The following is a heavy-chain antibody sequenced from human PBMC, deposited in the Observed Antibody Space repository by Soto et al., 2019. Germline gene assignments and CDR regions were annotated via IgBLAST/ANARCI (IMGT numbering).Heavy chain of an antibody. V-gene: IGHV1-2*04. CDR3: ARDRVVRGPCYYYYGMDV. Sequence: QVQLVQSGAEVKKPGASVKVSCKASGYTFTGYYMHWVRQAPGQGLEWMGWINPNSGGTNYAQKFQGWVTMTRDTSISTAYMELSRLRSDDTAVYYCARDRVVRGPCYYYYGMDVWGQGTTVTVSS. CDR1: GYTFTGYY. J-gene: IGHJ6*02. D-gene: IGHD2-2*01. CDR2: INPNSGGT.